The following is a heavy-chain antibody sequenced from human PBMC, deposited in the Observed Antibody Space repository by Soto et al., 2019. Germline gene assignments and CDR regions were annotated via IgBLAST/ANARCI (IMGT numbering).Heavy chain of an antibody. CDR1: GFTFSSYA. CDR2: ISGSGSSP. CDR3: ATEANCGSYYFYY. Sequence: EVQLLESGGGLVQPGGSLRLSCAASGFTFSSYAMNWVRQAPGKGLEWVSTISGSGSSPYSADSVKGRFTISRDNSKNTLYLQMNSLRAEYTAIYYFATEANCGSYYFYYRGQGTLVTVSS. D-gene: IGHD1-1*01. J-gene: IGHJ4*02. V-gene: IGHV3-23*01.